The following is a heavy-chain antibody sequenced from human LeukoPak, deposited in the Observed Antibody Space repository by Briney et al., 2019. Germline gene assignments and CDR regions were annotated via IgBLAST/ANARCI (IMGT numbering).Heavy chain of an antibody. D-gene: IGHD4-23*01. CDR3: ARVTGGGNVADWSFDL. CDR2: IHHAGDT. V-gene: IGHV4-34*01. J-gene: IGHJ2*01. CDR1: GGSFTASY. Sequence: SETLSLTCGVDGGSFTASYWSWIRQSPGKGLEWIGEIHHAGDTNYNPSLKSRVTISLDIYKAQFSLNLKSVTAADTAVYYCARVTGGGNVADWSFDLWGRGTLVTVSS.